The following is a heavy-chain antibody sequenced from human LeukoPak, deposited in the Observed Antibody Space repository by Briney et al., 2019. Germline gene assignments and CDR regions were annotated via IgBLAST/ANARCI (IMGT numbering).Heavy chain of an antibody. CDR2: ISYDGSNK. J-gene: IGHJ4*02. V-gene: IGHV3-30-3*01. CDR3: AKVFPMVGGRHLFDY. CDR1: GFTFSSYA. Sequence: TGGSLRLSCAASGFTFSSYAMHWVRQAPGKGLEWVAVISYDGSNKYYADSVKGRFTISRDNSKNTLYLQMNSLRAEDTAVYYCAKVFPMVGGRHLFDYWGQGTLVTVSS. D-gene: IGHD3-10*01.